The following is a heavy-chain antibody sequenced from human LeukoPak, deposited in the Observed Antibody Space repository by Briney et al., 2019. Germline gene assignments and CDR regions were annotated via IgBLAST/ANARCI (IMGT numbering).Heavy chain of an antibody. V-gene: IGHV4-61*02. CDR1: GDSISSTTNY. CDR3: ARKANAILYGDYGDY. CDR2: IYTSGRT. J-gene: IGHJ4*02. D-gene: IGHD2-8*01. Sequence: NPSETLSLTCTVSGDSISSTTNYWTWIRQPAGKGLEWIGRIYTSGRTYYNSYNPSLKSRVTISVDTSKNHFSLKLTSVTAADTAVYYCARKANAILYGDYGDYWGQGTLVTVSS.